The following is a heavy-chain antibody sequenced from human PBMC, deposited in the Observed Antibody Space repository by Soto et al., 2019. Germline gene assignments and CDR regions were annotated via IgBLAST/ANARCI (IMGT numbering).Heavy chain of an antibody. D-gene: IGHD2-15*01. CDR3: INEVVAADAFDI. V-gene: IGHV4-39*01. J-gene: IGHJ3*02. CDR2: IYYSGST. CDR1: GGSISSSSYY. Sequence: QLQLQESGPGLVKPSETLSLTCTVSGGSISSSSYYWGWIRQPPGKGLEWIGSIYYSGSTYYNPSLKSRVTISVDTSKNQFSLKLSSVTAADTAVYYCINEVVAADAFDIWGQGTMVTVSS.